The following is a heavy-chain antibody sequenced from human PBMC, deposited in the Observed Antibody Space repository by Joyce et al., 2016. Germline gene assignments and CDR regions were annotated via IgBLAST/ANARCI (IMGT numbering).Heavy chain of an antibody. Sequence: EVQLVESGGGLVKPGGSLSLSCAASGFTFNTYAMNWVRQASGKAWGGVATIIVGSFYPYYADSVKGRFTIARDNTKNSLFLQMSSLGAEDTAVYFCARDMRQELSLFGRAFDIWGQGTMVTVSS. CDR2: IIVGSFYP. V-gene: IGHV3-21*01. CDR3: ARDMRQELSLFGRAFDI. J-gene: IGHJ3*02. D-gene: IGHD3-16*02. CDR1: GFTFNTYA.